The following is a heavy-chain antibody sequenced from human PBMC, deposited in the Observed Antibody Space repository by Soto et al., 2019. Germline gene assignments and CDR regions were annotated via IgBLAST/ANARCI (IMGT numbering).Heavy chain of an antibody. CDR1: GGSISSSSYY. CDR2: IYYSGST. CDR3: ARRRVVRGVID. D-gene: IGHD3-10*01. Sequence: SETLSLTCTVSGGSISSSSYYWGWIRQPPGKGLEWIGSIYYSGSTYYNPSLKSRVTISVDTSKNQFSLKLSSVTAADTAVYYCARRRVVRGVIDWGQGTLVTVSS. J-gene: IGHJ4*02. V-gene: IGHV4-39*01.